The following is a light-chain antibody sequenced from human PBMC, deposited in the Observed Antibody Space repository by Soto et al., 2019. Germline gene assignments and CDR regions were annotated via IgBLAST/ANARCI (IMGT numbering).Light chain of an antibody. CDR1: QSVSSSY. CDR2: GPS. Sequence: ETVLTQSPGTLSLSPGERATLSCRASQSVSSSYLAWYQQKPGQAPRLLIYGPSSRATGIPDRFSGSGSGTDFTLTISRLEPEDFAVYYCQQYGSSPGFGGGTKVEIK. J-gene: IGKJ4*01. V-gene: IGKV3-20*01. CDR3: QQYGSSPG.